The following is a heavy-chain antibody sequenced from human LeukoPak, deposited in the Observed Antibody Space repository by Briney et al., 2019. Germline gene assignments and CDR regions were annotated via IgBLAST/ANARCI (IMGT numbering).Heavy chain of an antibody. D-gene: IGHD4-23*01. CDR2: INQGGRVK. Sequence: PGGSLRLSCVASGFTFPNYWMSWVRQAPEKGLEWVANINQGGRVKQYVDSMRGRFTISRDNAKNSLYLQMNSLRAEDTAVYYCARDRDDGGFGYWGQGTLVTVPS. CDR3: ARDRDDGGFGY. CDR1: GFTFPNYW. J-gene: IGHJ4*02. V-gene: IGHV3-7*01.